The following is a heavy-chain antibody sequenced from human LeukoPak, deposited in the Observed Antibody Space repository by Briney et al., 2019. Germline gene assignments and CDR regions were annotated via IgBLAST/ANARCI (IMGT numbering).Heavy chain of an antibody. J-gene: IGHJ6*03. D-gene: IGHD6-13*01. CDR2: MYYSGST. Sequence: PSETLSLTCTVSGGSISSSSYYWGWIRQPPGKGLEWIGSMYYSGSTYYSPSLKSRVTISVDTSKNQFSLKLSSVTAADTAVYYCARSGYSSSWYYYYYYMDVWGRGTTVTVSS. CDR3: ARSGYSSSWYYYYYYMDV. V-gene: IGHV4-39*07. CDR1: GGSISSSSYY.